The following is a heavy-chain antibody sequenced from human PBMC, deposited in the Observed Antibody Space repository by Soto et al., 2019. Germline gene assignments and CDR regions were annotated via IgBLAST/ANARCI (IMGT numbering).Heavy chain of an antibody. D-gene: IGHD2-2*01. CDR3: ARHSYCSSICWFDP. CDR2: THDSGST. Sequence: QVQLQESGPGLVKPSETLSLTCTVSGGSISSYYWSWIRQSPGKGLEWIGYTHDSGSTNYNPSLSSRVPMSVATSKNQFSLKLSSVTAADTAVYYCARHSYCSSICWFDPWGQGTLVTVSS. CDR1: GGSISSYY. V-gene: IGHV4-59*08. J-gene: IGHJ5*02.